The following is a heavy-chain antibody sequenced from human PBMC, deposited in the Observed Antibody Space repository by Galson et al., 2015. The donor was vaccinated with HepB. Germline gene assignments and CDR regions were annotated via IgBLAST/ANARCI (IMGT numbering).Heavy chain of an antibody. CDR1: GYTFTGYY. Sequence: SVKVSCKASGYTFTGYYMHWVRQAPGQGLEWMGWINPNSGGTNYAQKFQGRVTMTRDTSISTAYMELSRLRSDDTAVYYCARDLAGAITIFGVVTSPIGIDYWGQGTLVTVSS. V-gene: IGHV1-2*02. D-gene: IGHD3-3*01. CDR2: INPNSGGT. CDR3: ARDLAGAITIFGVVTSPIGIDY. J-gene: IGHJ4*02.